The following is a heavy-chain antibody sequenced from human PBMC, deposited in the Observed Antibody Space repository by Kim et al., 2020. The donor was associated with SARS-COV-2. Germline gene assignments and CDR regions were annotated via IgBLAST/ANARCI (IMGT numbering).Heavy chain of an antibody. V-gene: IGHV4-31*03. J-gene: IGHJ4*02. CDR3: ARGHRDDYVWGSYRPHHYFDY. D-gene: IGHD3-16*02. CDR1: GGSISSGGYY. Sequence: SETLSLTCTVSGGSISSGGYYWSWIRQHPGKGLEWIGYIYYSGSTYYNPSLKSRVTISVDTSKNQFSLKLSSVTAADTAVYYCARGHRDDYVWGSYRPHHYFDYWGQGTLVTVSS. CDR2: IYYSGST.